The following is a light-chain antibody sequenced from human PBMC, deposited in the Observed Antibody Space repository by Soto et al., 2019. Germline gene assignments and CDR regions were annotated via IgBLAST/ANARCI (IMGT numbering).Light chain of an antibody. Sequence: DVLMTSSPSTLSASKGDRVTITCRASQSISSWLAWYQQRPGKAPKLLIYEASSLESGVPSRFSGSGSGTDFTLTIISLQPDDFATYYCQQYNTYSTFGQGTKVDIK. CDR3: QQYNTYST. J-gene: IGKJ1*01. V-gene: IGKV1-5*03. CDR2: EAS. CDR1: QSISSW.